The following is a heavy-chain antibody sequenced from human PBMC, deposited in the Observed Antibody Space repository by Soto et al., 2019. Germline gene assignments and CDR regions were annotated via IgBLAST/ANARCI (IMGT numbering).Heavy chain of an antibody. CDR1: GYNFTTFW. J-gene: IGHJ6*02. CDR3: ARHFPLPTDLQFYYYYYYGVDV. D-gene: IGHD3-3*02. Sequence: GESLKISCKASGYNFTTFWISWMRQVPGKGLEWMGRIDPSDSYSNYSPSFQGHITISADKSINTVYLHFNNLKASDTAVYYCARHFPLPTDLQFYYYYYYGVDVWGHGTAVTSP. CDR2: IDPSDSYS. V-gene: IGHV5-10-1*01.